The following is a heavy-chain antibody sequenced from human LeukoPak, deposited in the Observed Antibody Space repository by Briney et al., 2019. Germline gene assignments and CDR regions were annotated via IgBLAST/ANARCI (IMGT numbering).Heavy chain of an antibody. V-gene: IGHV4-30-4*01. D-gene: IGHD2-2*01. J-gene: IGHJ4*02. CDR3: AGSSEAAAYLLFDY. CDR1: GGSISSGDYY. Sequence: PSQTLSLTCTVSGGSISSGDYYWSWIRQPSGKGLEWIGYIYYSGSTYYNPSLKSRVTISVDTSKNQFSLKLSSVTAADTAVYYCAGSSEAAAYLLFDYWGQGTLVTVSS. CDR2: IYYSGST.